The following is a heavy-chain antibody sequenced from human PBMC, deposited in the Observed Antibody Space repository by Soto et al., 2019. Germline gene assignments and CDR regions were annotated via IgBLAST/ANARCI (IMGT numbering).Heavy chain of an antibody. CDR2: ISWNSESI. Sequence: SLRLSCAASGFTFDNYAMHGVRQAPGKGLEWVSGISWNSESIGYADSVKGRFTISRDNAKKSLYLQMNSLRDDDTALYYCAKIPYGSGSFPFDSWGQGTLVTVSS. J-gene: IGHJ4*02. CDR3: AKIPYGSGSFPFDS. D-gene: IGHD3-10*01. CDR1: GFTFDNYA. V-gene: IGHV3-9*01.